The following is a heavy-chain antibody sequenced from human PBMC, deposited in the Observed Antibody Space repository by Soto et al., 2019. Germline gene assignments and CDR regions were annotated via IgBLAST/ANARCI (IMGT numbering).Heavy chain of an antibody. CDR3: ARSITIFGVVNYAFDI. Sequence: QLGGSLRLSCSASGFTFSSYDMHWVRQATGKGLEWVSAIGTAGDTYYPGSVKGRFTISRENAKNSLYLQMNSLRAEDTAVYYCARSITIFGVVNYAFDIWGQGTMVTVSS. CDR2: IGTAGDT. J-gene: IGHJ3*02. CDR1: GFTFSSYD. V-gene: IGHV3-13*01. D-gene: IGHD3-3*01.